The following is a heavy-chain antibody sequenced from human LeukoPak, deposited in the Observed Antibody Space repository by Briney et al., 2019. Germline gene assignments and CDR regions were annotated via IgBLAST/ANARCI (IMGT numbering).Heavy chain of an antibody. CDR3: AKDPGSGSGSNYFDY. CDR2: ISGSGIGT. Sequence: GGSLRLSCTASGFTFSSYGWSWVRQPPGKGLEWVSSISGSGIGTYYADSVKGRFTISRDNSKNTLYLQMNSLRAEDTAVYYCAKDPGSGSGSNYFDYWGQGTLVTVSS. J-gene: IGHJ4*02. V-gene: IGHV3-23*01. D-gene: IGHD3-10*01. CDR1: GFTFSSYG.